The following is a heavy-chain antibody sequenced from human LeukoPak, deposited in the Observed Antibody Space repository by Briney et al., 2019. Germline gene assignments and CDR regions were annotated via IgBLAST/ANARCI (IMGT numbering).Heavy chain of an antibody. CDR1: GFTFSRYA. V-gene: IGHV3-23*01. D-gene: IGHD6-13*01. J-gene: IGHJ6*02. CDR2: ISGSGGST. CDR3: AKDVSSWTHYGMDV. Sequence: GGSLRLSCAASGFTFSRYAMSWVRQAPGKGLEWVSAISGSGGSTYYADSVKGRFTISRDNSKNTLYLQMNSLRAEDTAVYYCAKDVSSWTHYGMDVWGQGTTVTVSS.